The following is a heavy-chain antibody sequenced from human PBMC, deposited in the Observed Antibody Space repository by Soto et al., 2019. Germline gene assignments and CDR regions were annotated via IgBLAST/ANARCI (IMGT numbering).Heavy chain of an antibody. J-gene: IGHJ6*02. D-gene: IGHD3-3*01. Sequence: YWSWIRQPPGKGLEWVSVIYSGGSTYYADSVKGRFTISRDNSKNTLYLQMNSLRAEDTAVYYCARDSRSFTIFGVVRDYGMDVWGQGTTVTVSS. CDR3: ARDSRSFTIFGVVRDYGMDV. V-gene: IGHV3-53*01. CDR2: IYSGGST. CDR1: Y.